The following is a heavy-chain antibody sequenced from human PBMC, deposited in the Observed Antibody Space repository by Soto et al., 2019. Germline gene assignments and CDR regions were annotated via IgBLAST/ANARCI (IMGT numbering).Heavy chain of an antibody. J-gene: IGHJ2*01. Sequence: QVQLQESGPGLVKPSQTLSLTCTVSGGSISSTDYYWSWIRQPPGKGLEWIGYIYYSGSTYYNPSLKSRVAIXXDXSXXQIALKLSSVTGADTAVYYCARGLVVMRPDWYFDLWGRGTLVTVSS. CDR3: ARGLVVMRPDWYFDL. V-gene: IGHV4-30-4*01. CDR1: GGSISSTDYY. D-gene: IGHD2-8*02. CDR2: IYYSGST.